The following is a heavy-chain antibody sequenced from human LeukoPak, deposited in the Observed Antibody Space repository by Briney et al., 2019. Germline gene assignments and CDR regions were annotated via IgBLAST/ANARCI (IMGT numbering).Heavy chain of an antibody. D-gene: IGHD3-10*02. Sequence: GGSLRLSCAASGFTFNNFGMHWVRQAPGKGLEWVAFIRYDGSKKYYAESVKGRFTISRDNSKNTLYLQMNSLRAEDTAVYYCAELGITMIGGVWGKGTTVTISS. CDR1: GFTFNNFG. CDR2: IRYDGSKK. CDR3: AELGITMIGGV. J-gene: IGHJ6*04. V-gene: IGHV3-30*02.